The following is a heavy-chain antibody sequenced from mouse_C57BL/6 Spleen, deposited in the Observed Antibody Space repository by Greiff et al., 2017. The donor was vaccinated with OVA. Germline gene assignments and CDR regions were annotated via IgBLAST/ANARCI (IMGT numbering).Heavy chain of an antibody. CDR3: ARDYYGSSYVFAY. V-gene: IGHV1-54*01. CDR1: GYAFTNYL. D-gene: IGHD1-1*01. Sequence: QVQLKESGAELVRPGTSVKVSCKASGYAFTNYLIEWVKQRPGQGLEWIGVINPGSGGTNYNEKFKGKATLTADKSSSTAYMQLSSLTSEESAVYFCARDYYGSSYVFAYWGQGTLVTVSA. J-gene: IGHJ3*01. CDR2: INPGSGGT.